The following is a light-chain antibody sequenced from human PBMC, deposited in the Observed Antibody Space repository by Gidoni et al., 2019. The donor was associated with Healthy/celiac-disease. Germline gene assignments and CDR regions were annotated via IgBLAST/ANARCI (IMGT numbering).Light chain of an antibody. CDR1: QSVSSSY. V-gene: IGKV3-20*01. Sequence: ERATLSCRASQSVSSSYLAWYQQKPGQAPRLLIYGASSRATGIPDRCSGSGSGTDFTLTISRLEPEDFAVYYCQQYGSSPRTFGQGTKVEIK. CDR2: GAS. J-gene: IGKJ1*01. CDR3: QQYGSSPRT.